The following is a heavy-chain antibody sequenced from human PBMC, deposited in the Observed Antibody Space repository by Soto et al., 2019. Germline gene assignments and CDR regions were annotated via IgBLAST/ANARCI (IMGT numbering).Heavy chain of an antibody. CDR3: ARGINYYDSSGDSWFDP. J-gene: IGHJ5*02. V-gene: IGHV4-4*02. Sequence: PSGTLSLTCAVSGDSIKTETWWSWLRQLPGTGLEWIGEIKHTGDANANPALRSRVSMSVDRTKNQFFLNLRSVSAADTAVYYCARGINYYDSSGDSWFDPWGQGTLVTVSS. D-gene: IGHD3-22*01. CDR1: GDSIKTETW. CDR2: IKHTGDA.